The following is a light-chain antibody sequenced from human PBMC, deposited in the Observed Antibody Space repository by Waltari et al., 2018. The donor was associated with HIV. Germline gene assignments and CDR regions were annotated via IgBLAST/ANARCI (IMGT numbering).Light chain of an antibody. CDR3: QTWGTGIQV. Sequence: QLVVTQSPSASASLGASVKFTCTLSSRHSRYAIQWPPQQPEKAPRYLMKLNSDGSYIRGDGIPDRFAGSSSGAERYLTISSLQSEDEADYYCQTWGTGIQVFGGGTKLTVL. CDR2: LNSDGSY. V-gene: IGLV4-69*01. CDR1: SRHSRYA. J-gene: IGLJ3*02.